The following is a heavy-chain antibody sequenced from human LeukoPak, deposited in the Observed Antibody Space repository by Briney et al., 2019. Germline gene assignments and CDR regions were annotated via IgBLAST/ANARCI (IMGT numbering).Heavy chain of an antibody. J-gene: IGHJ6*04. V-gene: IGHV3-23*01. CDR3: AKDRASDSWFFYGMDV. D-gene: IGHD6-13*01. CDR1: GFTFGSYA. Sequence: GESLRLSCAASGFTFGSYAMSWVRQAPGKGLEWVSGTNNSGDNTYYADSVKGRFTISRDNSKNTLYLQMNSLRAEDTAVYYCAKDRASDSWFFYGMDVWGKGTTVTVSS. CDR2: TNNSGDNT.